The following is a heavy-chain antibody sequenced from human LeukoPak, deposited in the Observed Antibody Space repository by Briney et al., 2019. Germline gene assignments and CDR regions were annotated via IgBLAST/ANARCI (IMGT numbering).Heavy chain of an antibody. CDR2: IWYDGSNK. D-gene: IGHD1-26*01. J-gene: IGHJ4*02. CDR3: AKGGKWDVTPFDY. Sequence: GGSLRLSCAASGFTLSNCGMHWVRQAPGKGLEWVAHIWYDGSNKYYADSVRGRFTISRDNSKNTLYLQVNSLRAEDTAVYYCAKGGKWDVTPFDYWGQGTLVTVSS. V-gene: IGHV3-33*06. CDR1: GFTLSNCG.